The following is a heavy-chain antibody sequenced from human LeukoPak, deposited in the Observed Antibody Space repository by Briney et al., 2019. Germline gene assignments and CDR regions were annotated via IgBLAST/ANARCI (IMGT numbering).Heavy chain of an antibody. D-gene: IGHD6-19*01. CDR3: ARVFQTVAGTGGFDY. CDR2: ISYDGSNK. Sequence: GRSLRLSCAASGFTFSSYAMHWVRQAPGKGLEWVAVISYDGSNKYYADSVKGRFTISRDNSKNTLYLQMNSLRAEDTAVYYCARVFQTVAGTGGFDYWGQGTLVTVSS. CDR1: GFTFSSYA. V-gene: IGHV3-30-3*01. J-gene: IGHJ4*02.